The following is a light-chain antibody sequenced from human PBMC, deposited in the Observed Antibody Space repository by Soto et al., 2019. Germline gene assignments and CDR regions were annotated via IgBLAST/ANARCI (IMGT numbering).Light chain of an antibody. CDR1: QSVNSN. Sequence: EIVMTQSPATLSVSPGERATLSCRAIQSVNSNLAWYQQKPGQAPRLLISGASTRATGIPARFSGSGSETEFTLTISSLQSEDFAVYYCQQYNNWWTFGQGTKVE. CDR3: QQYNNWWT. J-gene: IGKJ1*01. CDR2: GAS. V-gene: IGKV3-15*01.